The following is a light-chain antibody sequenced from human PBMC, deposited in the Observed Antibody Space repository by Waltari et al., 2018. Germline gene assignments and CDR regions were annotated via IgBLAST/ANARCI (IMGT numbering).Light chain of an antibody. CDR2: DAS. Sequence: DIQMTQSPSSLSASVGDRVTITCQASKDIKKYLNWYQQKPGKAPKLLIYDASSLETGVPSRFRGSGSGTDFTFTISSLQPEDVATYYCQQYENLPITFGQGTRLDFK. V-gene: IGKV1-33*01. CDR3: QQYENLPIT. J-gene: IGKJ5*01. CDR1: KDIKKY.